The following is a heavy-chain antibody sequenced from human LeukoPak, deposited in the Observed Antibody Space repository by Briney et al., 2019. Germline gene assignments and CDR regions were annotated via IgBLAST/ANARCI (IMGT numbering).Heavy chain of an antibody. V-gene: IGHV4-61*05. Sequence: SETLSLTCTVSGGSISSSTYYWGWIRQPPGKGLEWIAYIHYSGSANYNPSLKSRVTISIDTSKNQFSLRLSSVTAADTAVYYCARHRGCSGGTCKNWFDPWGQGTLVTVSS. CDR1: GGSISSSTYY. CDR3: ARHRGCSGGTCKNWFDP. CDR2: IHYSGSA. D-gene: IGHD2-15*01. J-gene: IGHJ5*02.